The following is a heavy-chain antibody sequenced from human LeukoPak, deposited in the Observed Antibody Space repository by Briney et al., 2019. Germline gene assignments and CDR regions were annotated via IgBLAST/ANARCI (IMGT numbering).Heavy chain of an antibody. CDR2: IYHSGST. CDR1: CSSISSGYF. J-gene: IGHJ6*03. V-gene: IGHV4-38-2*01. CDR3: ARNYGSYFLPKHYYMDV. Sequence: SAALSFTCAVSCSSISSGYFWGWLRQPPGKGLEWIGTIYHSGSTYYNAFLESRVTISVDTSKKQFSLKLSSVTAADTAVYYCARNYGSYFLPKHYYMDVWGKGTTVTVSS. D-gene: IGHD1-26*01.